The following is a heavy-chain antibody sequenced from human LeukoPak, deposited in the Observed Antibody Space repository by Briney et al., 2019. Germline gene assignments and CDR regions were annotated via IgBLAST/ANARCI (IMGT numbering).Heavy chain of an antibody. D-gene: IGHD5-12*01. CDR2: ISSSSSYI. J-gene: IGHJ3*02. CDR3: ASPPLDSYEDAFDI. Sequence: GGSLRLSCAASGFTFSSYSMNWVRQAPGKGLEWVSSISSSSSYIYYADSVKGRFTISRDNAKNSLYLQMNSLRAEDTAVYYCASPPLDSYEDAFDIWGQGTMVTVSS. CDR1: GFTFSSYS. V-gene: IGHV3-21*04.